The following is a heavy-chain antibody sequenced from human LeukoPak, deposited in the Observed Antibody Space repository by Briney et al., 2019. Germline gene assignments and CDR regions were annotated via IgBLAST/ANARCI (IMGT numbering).Heavy chain of an antibody. J-gene: IGHJ4*02. V-gene: IGHV3-30*02. Sequence: GGSLRLSCAASGFTFSSYDMHWVRQAPGKGLEWVAVIRYDGSNKYYAASVKGRFTISSDNSKNTSYLQIYSLRAESTALYSFAPILVRTFDYWGQGTLVTVSS. CDR3: APILVRTFDY. D-gene: IGHD3-3*01. CDR2: IRYDGSNK. CDR1: GFTFSSYD.